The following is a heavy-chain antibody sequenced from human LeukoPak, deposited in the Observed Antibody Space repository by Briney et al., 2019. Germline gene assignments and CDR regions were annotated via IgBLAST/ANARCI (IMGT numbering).Heavy chain of an antibody. V-gene: IGHV3-9*01. J-gene: IGHJ6*02. D-gene: IGHD3-10*01. CDR1: GFAFDNFA. Sequence: GGSLRLSCAASGFAFDNFAMHWVRRAPGKGLEWVSGISYNSGGRGYADSVKGRFTISRDNAKNSLYLQMNGLRSEDTALYYCAKDSIGEASGGMDVWGQGTTVTVSS. CDR2: ISYNSGGR. CDR3: AKDSIGEASGGMDV.